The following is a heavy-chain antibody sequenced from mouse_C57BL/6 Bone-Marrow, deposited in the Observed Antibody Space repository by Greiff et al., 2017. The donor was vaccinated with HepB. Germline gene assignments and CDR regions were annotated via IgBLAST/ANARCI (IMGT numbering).Heavy chain of an antibody. CDR2: IDPENGDT. J-gene: IGHJ2*01. V-gene: IGHV14-4*01. CDR3: TTGGFFDY. CDR1: GFNIKDDY. Sequence: EVQLQQSGAELVRPGASVKLSCTASGFNIKDDYMHWVKQRPELGLEWIGWIDPENGDTEYASKFQGKATITADTSSNTAYLQLSSLTSEDTAVYYCTTGGFFDYWGQGTTLTVSS.